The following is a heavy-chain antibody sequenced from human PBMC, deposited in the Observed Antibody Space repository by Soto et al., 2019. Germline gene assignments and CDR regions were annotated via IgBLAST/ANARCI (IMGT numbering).Heavy chain of an antibody. CDR3: ARNTRKNYDFWSGYYTRSWFDP. D-gene: IGHD3-3*01. J-gene: IGHJ5*02. Sequence: GGSLRLSCAASGFTFSSYWMHGVRQAPGKGLVWVSRINSDGSSTSYADSVKGRFTISRDNAKNTLYLQMNSLRAEDTAVYYCARNTRKNYDFWSGYYTRSWFDPWGQGTLVTVSS. CDR2: INSDGSST. CDR1: GFTFSSYW. V-gene: IGHV3-74*01.